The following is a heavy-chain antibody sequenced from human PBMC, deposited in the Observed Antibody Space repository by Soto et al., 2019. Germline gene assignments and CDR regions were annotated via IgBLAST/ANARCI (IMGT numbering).Heavy chain of an antibody. CDR2: IGPSRTTL. J-gene: IGHJ3*01. CDR1: GFSFSCYS. Sequence: GGSLRLSFADSGFSFSCYSMYWVLQAPWKGLEWLSYIGPSRTTLHYSDSVKGRFTISRDIAKNSLYLQMNSLRDEYTAVYYCERGFLSTYFDVWGQGTMVTVSS. D-gene: IGHD3-3*01. V-gene: IGHV3-48*02. CDR3: ERGFLSTYFDV.